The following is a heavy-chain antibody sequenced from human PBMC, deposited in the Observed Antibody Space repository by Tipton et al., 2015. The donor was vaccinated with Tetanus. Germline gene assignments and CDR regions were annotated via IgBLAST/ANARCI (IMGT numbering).Heavy chain of an antibody. CDR1: GFTFSDHY. V-gene: IGHV3-11*01. CDR2: ISGSGSSI. CDR3: ARDLDGYCSSTNCYRGYFDY. D-gene: IGHD2-2*03. Sequence: SLRLSCTASGFTFSDHYMAWIRQAPGKGLEWISYISGSGSSIFHADSVKDRFSISRDNAKNALYLQMNSLTAEDTAVYYCARDLDGYCSSTNCYRGYFDYWGRGTLVTVSS. J-gene: IGHJ4*02.